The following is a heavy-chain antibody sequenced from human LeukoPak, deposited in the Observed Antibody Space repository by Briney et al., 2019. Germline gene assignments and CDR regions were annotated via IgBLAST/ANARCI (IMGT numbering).Heavy chain of an antibody. J-gene: IGHJ5*02. V-gene: IGHV1-2*02. CDR2: INPNSGDT. D-gene: IGHD2-2*01. Sequence: ASVTVSCKASGGTFSSHAISWVRQAPGQGLEWMGWINPNSGDTHYAQTLQGRVTKPRDTSINTAYMDLNSLISDDTAVYYWARVQYQLLFEGNWFDPWGQGTLVTVSS. CDR3: ARVQYQLLFEGNWFDP. CDR1: GGTFSSHA.